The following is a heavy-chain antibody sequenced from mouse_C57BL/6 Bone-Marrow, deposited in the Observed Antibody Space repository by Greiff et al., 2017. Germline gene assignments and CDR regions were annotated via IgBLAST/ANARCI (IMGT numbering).Heavy chain of an antibody. J-gene: IGHJ2*01. D-gene: IGHD1-1*01. CDR3: ARSGDPITLDYFDY. Sequence: VQLVESEGGLVQPGSSMQLSCTASGFTFSDYYMAWVRQVPEKGLEWVANINYDGSSTYYLDSLKSRFIISRDNAKNMLYLQMISLKAEDTSTNYCARSGDPITLDYFDYWGQGTTLTVAS. CDR2: INYDGSST. CDR1: GFTFSDYY. V-gene: IGHV5-16*01.